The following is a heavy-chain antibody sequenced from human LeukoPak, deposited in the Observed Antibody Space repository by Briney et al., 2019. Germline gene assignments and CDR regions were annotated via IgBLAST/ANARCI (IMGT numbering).Heavy chain of an antibody. CDR1: GGSVSGDSHY. D-gene: IGHD2-8*02. J-gene: IGHJ3*02. CDR3: ARGFRGYSTGYTFDI. Sequence: SETLSLTCTVSGGSVSGDSHYWSWIRQSPGKGLEWIGHIYYSGTTNYNPSLKSRVTISLDTSKNRVSLKLTSVTTADTAVYYCARGFRGYSTGYTFDIWGQGTMVTVSS. V-gene: IGHV4-61*01. CDR2: IYYSGTT.